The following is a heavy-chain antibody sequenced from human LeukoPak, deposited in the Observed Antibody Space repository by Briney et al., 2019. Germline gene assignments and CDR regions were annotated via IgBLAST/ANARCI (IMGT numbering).Heavy chain of an antibody. CDR3: ARGILRAGVGTSSVFDY. CDR2: ISSSGSTI. J-gene: IGHJ4*02. D-gene: IGHD6-13*01. V-gene: IGHV3-11*04. Sequence: PGGSLRLSCAASGFTFSDYYMSWIRQAPGKGLEWVSYISSSGSTIYYADSAKGRFTISRDNSKDTVYLQMNSLRVEDTAMYYCARGILRAGVGTSSVFDYWGQGTLVTVSS. CDR1: GFTFSDYY.